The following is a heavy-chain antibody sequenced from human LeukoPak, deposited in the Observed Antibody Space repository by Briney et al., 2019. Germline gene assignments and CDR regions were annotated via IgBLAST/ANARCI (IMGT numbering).Heavy chain of an antibody. CDR3: ARRPARVTLSYFDY. CDR2: IYYSGST. J-gene: IGHJ4*02. D-gene: IGHD5-18*01. V-gene: IGHV4-30-4*08. CDR1: GGSISSGDYY. Sequence: SETLSLTCTVSGGSISSGDYYWSWIRQPPGKGLEWIGYIYYSGSTYYNPSLKSRVTISVDTSKNQFSLKLSSVTAADTAVYYCARRPARVTLSYFDYWGQGTLVTVSS.